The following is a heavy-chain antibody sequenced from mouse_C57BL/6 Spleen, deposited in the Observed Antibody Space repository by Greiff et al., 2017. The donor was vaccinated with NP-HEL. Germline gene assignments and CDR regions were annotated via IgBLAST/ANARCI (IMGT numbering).Heavy chain of an antibody. CDR3: AREFFYDGYYPFAY. Sequence: EVQGVESGAELVKTGASVKLSCTASGFNIKDYYMHWVKQRPEQGLEWIGRIDPEDGETKYAPKFQGKATITADTSSNTAYLQLSSLTSEDTAVYYCAREFFYDGYYPFAYWGQGTLVTVSA. CDR2: IDPEDGET. CDR1: GFNIKDYY. D-gene: IGHD2-3*01. J-gene: IGHJ3*01. V-gene: IGHV14-2*01.